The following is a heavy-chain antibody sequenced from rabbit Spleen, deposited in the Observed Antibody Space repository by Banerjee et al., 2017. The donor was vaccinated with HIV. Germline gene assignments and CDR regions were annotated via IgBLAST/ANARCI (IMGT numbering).Heavy chain of an antibody. Sequence: QEQLEESGGGLVKPGASLTLTCTASGFSFSSGYYVCWVRQAPGKGLEWIAYIYPDYGSTDYASWVNGRFTISLDNAQNTVFLQMTSLTAADTATYFCARVVALTRLDLWGQGTLVTVS. CDR1: GFSFSSGYY. CDR2: IYPDYGST. D-gene: IGHD4-1*01. CDR3: ARVVALTRLDL. V-gene: IGHV1S45*01. J-gene: IGHJ3*01.